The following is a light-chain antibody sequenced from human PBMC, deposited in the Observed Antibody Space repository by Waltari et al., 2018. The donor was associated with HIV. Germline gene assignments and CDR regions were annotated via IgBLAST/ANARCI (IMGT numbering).Light chain of an antibody. CDR1: DSDFGYGNF. J-gene: IGLJ2*01. CDR3: SSFTKDFTVI. CDR2: EVD. V-gene: IGLV2-14*03. Sequence: SVVTQPASVSGFPGQSVTISCTGTDSDFGYGNFVSWYQQPPGKAPKVILFEVDSRASGVDDRFSGSKSGNTASLTISGLRTEDEANYYCSSFTKDFTVIFGGGTKVTIL.